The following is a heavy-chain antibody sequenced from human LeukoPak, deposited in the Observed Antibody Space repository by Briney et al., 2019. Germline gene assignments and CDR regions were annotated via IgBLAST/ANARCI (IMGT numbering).Heavy chain of an antibody. CDR1: RFIFSTYG. CDR2: IRYDGSNK. Sequence: PGGSLRLSCAASRFIFSTYGMHWVRQAPGKGLEWVAFIRYDGSNKYYADSVKGRFTISRDNSKNTLYLQMNSLRAEDTAVYYCAKGVDRITIFGGRGWFDPWGQGTLVTVSS. V-gene: IGHV3-30*02. J-gene: IGHJ5*02. CDR3: AKGVDRITIFGGRGWFDP. D-gene: IGHD3-3*01.